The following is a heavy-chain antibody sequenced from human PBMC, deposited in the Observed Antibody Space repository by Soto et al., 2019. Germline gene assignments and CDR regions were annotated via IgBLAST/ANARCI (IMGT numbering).Heavy chain of an antibody. CDR3: ARLNLQLWSRVGAFDI. CDR1: GGTFSSYA. D-gene: IGHD5-18*01. J-gene: IGHJ3*02. Sequence: QVQLVQSGAEVKKPGSSVKVSCKASGGTFSSYAISWVRQAPGQGLEWMGGIIPIFGTANYAQKFQGRVTITAAESTSTAYMELGSLRSEDTAVYYCARLNLQLWSRVGAFDIWGQGTMVTVSS. CDR2: IIPIFGTA. V-gene: IGHV1-69*12.